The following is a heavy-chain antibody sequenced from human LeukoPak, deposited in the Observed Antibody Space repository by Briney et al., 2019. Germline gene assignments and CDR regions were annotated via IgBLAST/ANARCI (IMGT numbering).Heavy chain of an antibody. CDR2: IKQDGGEK. CDR1: GFTFSSYA. CDR3: ARVGARQILEY. V-gene: IGHV3-7*01. D-gene: IGHD4-17*01. Sequence: GGSLRLSCAASGFTFSSYAMNWVRQAPGKGLEWVANIKQDGGEKYYLDSVKGRFTVSRDNAKNSLYLQMNSLRAEDTAVYYCARVGARQILEYWGQGTLVTVSS. J-gene: IGHJ4*02.